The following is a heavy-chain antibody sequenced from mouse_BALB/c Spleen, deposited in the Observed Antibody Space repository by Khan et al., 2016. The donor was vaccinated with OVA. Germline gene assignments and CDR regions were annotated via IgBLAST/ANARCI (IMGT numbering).Heavy chain of an antibody. Sequence: QVQLKESGPGLVAPSQSLSITCTVSGFSLTSFGVYWVRQPPGKGLEWLGVIWADGTTNYNSALMSRLSISKDNSKSQVFLNMNSLQTDDTAIYYCARDCYYFDYWGQGTTLTVSS. CDR1: GFSLTSFG. CDR2: IWADGTT. J-gene: IGHJ2*01. V-gene: IGHV2-9*02. CDR3: ARDCYYFDY.